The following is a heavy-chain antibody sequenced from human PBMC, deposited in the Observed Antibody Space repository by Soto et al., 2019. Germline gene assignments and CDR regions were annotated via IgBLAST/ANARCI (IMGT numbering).Heavy chain of an antibody. J-gene: IGHJ5*02. CDR1: GFSLSTTGVG. V-gene: IGHV2-5*02. D-gene: IGHD3-16*01. CDR2: IYWDDDK. Sequence: QITLKESGPTLVRPTQTLTLTCTFSGFSLSTTGVGVGWIRQPPGKALEWLALIYWDDDKRYSPSLKSRLTITKYTSKNEVIVTMANVDHVDTGTFYCAQRLRDDRLGRERAHDFDPWGQGTLVAVSS. CDR3: AQRLRDDRLGRERAHDFDP.